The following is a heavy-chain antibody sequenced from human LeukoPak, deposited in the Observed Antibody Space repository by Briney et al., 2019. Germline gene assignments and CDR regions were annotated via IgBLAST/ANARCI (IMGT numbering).Heavy chain of an antibody. V-gene: IGHV4-59*08. CDR3: ARQGSGGWDFHI. D-gene: IGHD1-26*01. CDR1: GGSISSYY. Sequence: PSETLSLTCIVSGGSISSYYWSWIRQPPGKGLEWIGYIYSSGSTNSNPSLKSRVTISVDTSKSQFSLKMTSVTAADTAVYYCARQGSGGWDFHIWGQGTMVTVSS. CDR2: IYSSGST. J-gene: IGHJ3*02.